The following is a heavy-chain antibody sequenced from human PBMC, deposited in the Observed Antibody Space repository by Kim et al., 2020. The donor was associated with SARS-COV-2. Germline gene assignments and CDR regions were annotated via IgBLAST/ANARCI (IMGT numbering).Heavy chain of an antibody. D-gene: IGHD6-13*01. CDR3: ARLGSSSWNFDY. CDR2: K. J-gene: IGHJ4*02. Sequence: KYYVDSVEGRFTISRDNAKNSLYLQMNSLRAEDTAVYYCARLGSSSWNFDYWGQGTLVTVSS. V-gene: IGHV3-7*04.